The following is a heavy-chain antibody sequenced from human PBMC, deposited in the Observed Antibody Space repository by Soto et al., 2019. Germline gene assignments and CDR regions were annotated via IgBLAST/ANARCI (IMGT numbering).Heavy chain of an antibody. V-gene: IGHV1-69*13. Sequence: ASVKVSCKSSVGTFSSYAISWVRQAPGEGLDWMGGIIPMFGSVNYAQKIQGRVTITADESTSTAYMELSRLRSEDTAVYYCASIPEDYDFWSGYYQPAYYYYYGMDVWGQGTTVTVSS. J-gene: IGHJ6*02. CDR2: IIPMFGSV. CDR3: ASIPEDYDFWSGYYQPAYYYYYGMDV. CDR1: VGTFSSYA. D-gene: IGHD3-3*01.